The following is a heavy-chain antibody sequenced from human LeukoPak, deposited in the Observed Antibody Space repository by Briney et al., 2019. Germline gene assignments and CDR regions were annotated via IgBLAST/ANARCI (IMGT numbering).Heavy chain of an antibody. J-gene: IGHJ4*02. CDR2: IIPIFGTA. D-gene: IGHD3-22*01. V-gene: IGHV1-69*06. CDR3: ATPERYYYDSSGLGRELFDY. Sequence: SVKVSCKASGGTFSSYAISWVRQSPGQGLEGMGGIIPIFGTADYAQKFQGRVTITADKSTSTAYMELSSLRSEDTAVYYCATPERYYYDSSGLGRELFDYWGQGTLVTVSS. CDR1: GGTFSSYA.